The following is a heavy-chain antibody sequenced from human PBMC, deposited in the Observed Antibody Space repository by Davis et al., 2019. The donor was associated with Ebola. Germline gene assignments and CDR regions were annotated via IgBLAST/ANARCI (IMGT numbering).Heavy chain of an antibody. D-gene: IGHD3-22*01. V-gene: IGHV1-46*01. CDR3: ARDPPHYYDSSGYYPSWFDP. CDR2: INPSGGST. J-gene: IGHJ5*02. Sequence: AASVKVSCKASGYTFTGYYMHWVRQAPGQGHEWMGIINPSGGSTSYAQKFQGRVTMTRDTSTSTVYMELSSLRSEDTAVYYCARDPPHYYDSSGYYPSWFDPWGQGTLVTVSS. CDR1: GYTFTGYY.